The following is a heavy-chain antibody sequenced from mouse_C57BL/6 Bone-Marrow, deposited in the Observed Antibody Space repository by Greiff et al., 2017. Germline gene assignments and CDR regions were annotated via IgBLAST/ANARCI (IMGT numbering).Heavy chain of an antibody. V-gene: IGHV1-85*01. CDR1: GYTFTSYD. CDR3: ARLEFDGSSGDWYFDV. CDR2: IYPRDGST. D-gene: IGHD1-1*01. Sequence: QVQLQQSGPELVKPGASVKLSCKASGYTFTSYDINWVQQRPGQGLEWIGGIYPRDGSTKYNEKFKGKATLTVDTSSSTAYMGLHSLTSEDSAVYFCARLEFDGSSGDWYFDVWGTGTTVTVSS. J-gene: IGHJ1*03.